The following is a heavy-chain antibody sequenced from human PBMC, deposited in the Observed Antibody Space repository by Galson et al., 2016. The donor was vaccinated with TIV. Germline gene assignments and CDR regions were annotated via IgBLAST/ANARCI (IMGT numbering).Heavy chain of an antibody. Sequence: SETLSLTCVVNGASLRGYYWSWVRQSPGKGLEWIGDISHRGSPNYSPSPKSRGTISEDPSNNKVSLILSSVTAADTAVYFCARDGIDGMDVWGPGTTVIVSS. CDR3: ARDGIDGMDV. J-gene: IGHJ6*02. CDR1: GASLRGYY. V-gene: IGHV4-34*01. CDR2: ISHRGSP. D-gene: IGHD3-3*02.